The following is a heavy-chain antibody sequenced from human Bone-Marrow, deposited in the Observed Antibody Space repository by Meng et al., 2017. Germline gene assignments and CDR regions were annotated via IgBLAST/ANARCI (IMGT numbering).Heavy chain of an antibody. D-gene: IGHD2-2*01. CDR2: IRSKAYGGTT. J-gene: IGHJ3*02. Sequence: SLKISCTASGFTFGDYAMSWVRQAPGKGLEWVGFIRSKAYGGTTEYAASVKGRFTISRDDSKTIAYLQMNSLKTEDTAVYYCTRFCTSTSCYAVDAFDTWGQGTMVTVSS. CDR3: TRFCTSTSCYAVDAFDT. CDR1: GFTFGDYA. V-gene: IGHV3-49*04.